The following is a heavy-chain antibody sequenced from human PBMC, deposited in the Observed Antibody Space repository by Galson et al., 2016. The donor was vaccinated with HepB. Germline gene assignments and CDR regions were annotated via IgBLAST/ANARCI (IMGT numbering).Heavy chain of an antibody. CDR3: AKGGGSTWYMSLHFVDP. CDR1: GLTFSNYA. CDR2: ISGDTTTT. D-gene: IGHD6-13*01. V-gene: IGHV3-23*01. Sequence: SLRLSCAASGLTFSNYAMTWVRQAPGKGLEWVSSISGDTTTTYYADSVKGRFTISRDNSKNTFYLQMNSLRAEDTASHYCAKGGGSTWYMSLHFVDPWGQGTLVTVSS. J-gene: IGHJ5*02.